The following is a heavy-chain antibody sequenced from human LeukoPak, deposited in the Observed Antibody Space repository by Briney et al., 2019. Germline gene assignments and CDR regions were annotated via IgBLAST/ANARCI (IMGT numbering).Heavy chain of an antibody. V-gene: IGHV5-51*01. Sequence: GESLKISCKGSGYRFTSYWIGWVRQMPGKGLEWMGIIYPGDSDTRYSPSFQGQVTISADKSISTAYLQWSSLKASDTAMYYCARGDYGDSRPEYFQHWGQGTLVTVSS. CDR2: IYPGDSDT. D-gene: IGHD4-17*01. CDR1: GYRFTSYW. J-gene: IGHJ1*01. CDR3: ARGDYGDSRPEYFQH.